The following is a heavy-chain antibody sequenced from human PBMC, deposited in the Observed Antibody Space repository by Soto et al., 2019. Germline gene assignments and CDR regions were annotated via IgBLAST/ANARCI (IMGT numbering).Heavy chain of an antibody. V-gene: IGHV1-46*01. CDR2: INTSGGRT. Sequence: QVQLVQSGAEVKNPGASVKVSFKASGYTFTHYYIHWVRQAPGQGLEWMGMINTSGGRTSYAQKFKGRLTIKTATSTNTVYIELSSLRSEDTAVYYCTRPPFPGCINAICYPLVFWFQGALMTVSS. J-gene: IGHJ4*02. D-gene: IGHD2-8*01. CDR1: GYTFTHYY. CDR3: TRPPFPGCINAICYPLVF.